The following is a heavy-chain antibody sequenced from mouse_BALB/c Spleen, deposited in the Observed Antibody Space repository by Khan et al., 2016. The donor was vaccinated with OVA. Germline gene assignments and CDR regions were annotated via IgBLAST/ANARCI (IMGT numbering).Heavy chain of an antibody. V-gene: IGHV3-2*02. J-gene: IGHJ4*01. CDR2: ISSSGST. Sequence: EVQLLESGPGLVKPSQSLSLTCTVTGYSITSDYAWNWIRQFPGNKLEWMGYISSSGSTNYNPALQSRISITRDTSKNQFFLQLNSVTTEDTTTCYCAIDGSRYNNAMCYWGQGTSVTVSS. CDR1: GYSITSDYA. CDR3: AIDGSRYNNAMCY. D-gene: IGHD2-3*01.